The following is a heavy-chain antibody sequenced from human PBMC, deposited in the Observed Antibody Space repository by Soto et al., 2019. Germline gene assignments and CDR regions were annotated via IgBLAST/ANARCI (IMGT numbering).Heavy chain of an antibody. CDR3: ARESGGATATLDYYYFYMDV. CDR1: GDTFNDYY. CDR2: INPNGGVT. Sequence: VQLVQSGAEVKRPGASVTVSCRSSGDTFNDYYIHWVRQAPGQGLEWMGWINPNGGVTKYAQKFQGWVSTTRDTSIRTVYMQLSRLRSDDTAVYYCARESGGATATLDYYYFYMDVWGTGTTVTVS. V-gene: IGHV1-2*04. J-gene: IGHJ6*03. D-gene: IGHD1-26*01.